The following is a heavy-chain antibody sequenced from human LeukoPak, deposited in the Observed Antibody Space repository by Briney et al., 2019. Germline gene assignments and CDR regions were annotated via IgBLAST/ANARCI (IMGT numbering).Heavy chain of an antibody. CDR2: ISGGGGST. J-gene: IGHJ4*02. V-gene: IGHV3-23*01. CDR1: GFTFSNSA. Sequence: PGGSLRLSCAASGFTFSNSAMSWVRQAPGQGLEWVSAISGGGGSTYYADSVKGRFTISRDNSKNTLYLQMNSLRVGDTAVYYCAKLTDYWGQGTLVPVSS. CDR3: AKLTDY.